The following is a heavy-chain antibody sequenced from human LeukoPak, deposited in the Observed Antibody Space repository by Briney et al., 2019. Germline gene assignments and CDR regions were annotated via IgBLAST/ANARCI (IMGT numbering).Heavy chain of an antibody. D-gene: IGHD6-19*01. CDR1: GFTFNNYG. Sequence: PGESLRLSCAASGFTFNNYGMHWVRQAPGEGLEWVAFIRYDGTNKYYADSVKGRFTISRDSSKNTLYLQMNSLRAEDTALYYCAKDVQWLGTSPFDYWGQGTLVTVSS. CDR2: IRYDGTNK. CDR3: AKDVQWLGTSPFDY. V-gene: IGHV3-30*02. J-gene: IGHJ4*02.